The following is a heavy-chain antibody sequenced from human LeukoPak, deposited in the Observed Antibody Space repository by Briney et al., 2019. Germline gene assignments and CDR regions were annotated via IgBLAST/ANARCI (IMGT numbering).Heavy chain of an antibody. Sequence: ASVKVSCKASGYTFTSYGISWVRQAPGQELEWMGWISAYNGNTNYAQKLQGRVTMTTDTSTSTAYMELRSLRSDDTAVYYRARGSSSWWWFDPWGQGTLVTVSS. CDR2: ISAYNGNT. J-gene: IGHJ5*02. D-gene: IGHD6-13*01. V-gene: IGHV1-18*01. CDR1: GYTFTSYG. CDR3: ARGSSSWWWFDP.